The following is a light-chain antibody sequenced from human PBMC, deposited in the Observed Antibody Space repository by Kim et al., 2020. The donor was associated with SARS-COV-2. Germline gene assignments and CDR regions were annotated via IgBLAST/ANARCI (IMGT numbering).Light chain of an antibody. CDR3: QQYGSSLVT. CDR1: QSVSSSY. V-gene: IGKV3-20*01. Sequence: LSPGERATLSGRASQSVSSSYLAWYQQKPGQAPRLLIYGASSRATGIPDRFSGSGSGTDFTLTISRLEPEDFAVYYCQQYGSSLVTFGQGTKLEI. CDR2: GAS. J-gene: IGKJ2*01.